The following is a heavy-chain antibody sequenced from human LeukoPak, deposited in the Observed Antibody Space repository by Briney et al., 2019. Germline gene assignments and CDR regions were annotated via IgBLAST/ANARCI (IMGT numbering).Heavy chain of an antibody. D-gene: IGHD2-8*02. CDR2: IYSGGST. Sequence: GGSLRLSRAASGFTVSTNYMSWVRQAPGKGLEGVSVIYSGGSTYYADSVKGRFTISRDNSKNTLYLQMNSLRAGDTAVYYCARDAGGYGMDVWGQGTTVTVSS. CDR1: GFTVSTNY. V-gene: IGHV3-66*01. J-gene: IGHJ6*02. CDR3: ARDAGGYGMDV.